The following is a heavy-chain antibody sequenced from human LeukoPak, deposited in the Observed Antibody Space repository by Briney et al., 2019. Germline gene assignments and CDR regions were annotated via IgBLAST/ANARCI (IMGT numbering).Heavy chain of an antibody. V-gene: IGHV3-23*01. Sequence: GGSLRLSCAASGFTFSNFAMSWVRQAPGKGLEWVSSISGSGGRTYYADSVKGRFTISRDNSKNTLYLQMNSLRAEDTAVYYCAKDWTGTKPFDLWGRGTLVTVFS. D-gene: IGHD3/OR15-3a*01. CDR1: GFTFSNFA. CDR3: AKDWTGTKPFDL. CDR2: ISGSGGRT. J-gene: IGHJ2*01.